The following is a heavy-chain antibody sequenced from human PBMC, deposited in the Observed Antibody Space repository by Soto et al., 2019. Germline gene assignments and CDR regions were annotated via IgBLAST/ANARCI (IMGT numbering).Heavy chain of an antibody. J-gene: IGHJ5*02. CDR2: ISYDGSNK. V-gene: IGHV3-30-3*01. Sequence: QVQLVESGGGVVQPGRSLRLYCAASGFTFSSYAMHWVRQAPGKGLEWVAVISYDGSNKYYADSVKGRFTISRDNSKNTLYLQMNSLRAEDTAVYYCARGGGEGYNWFDPWGQGTLVTVSS. CDR1: GFTFSSYA. CDR3: ARGGGEGYNWFDP. D-gene: IGHD2-15*01.